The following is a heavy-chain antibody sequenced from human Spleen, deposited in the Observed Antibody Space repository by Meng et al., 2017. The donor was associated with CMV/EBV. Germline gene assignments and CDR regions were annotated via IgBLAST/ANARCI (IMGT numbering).Heavy chain of an antibody. V-gene: IGHV1-2*02. D-gene: IGHD2-15*01. Sequence: FIEYYINWVRQAPGQGVEWRGWIKPNTGGTNYAKKFQGRVTMTRDTSITTAYMELSRLESDDTAVYYCARALSKYCSATHCYVSLGYWGLGTLVTVSS. CDR3: ARALSKYCSATHCYVSLGY. CDR1: FIEYY. CDR2: IKPNTGGT. J-gene: IGHJ4*02.